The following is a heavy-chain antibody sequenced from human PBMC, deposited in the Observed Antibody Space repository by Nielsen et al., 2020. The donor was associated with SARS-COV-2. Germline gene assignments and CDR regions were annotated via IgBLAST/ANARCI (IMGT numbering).Heavy chain of an antibody. CDR2: IYYSGST. CDR3: ARSFDWLLSYFDY. D-gene: IGHD3-9*01. Sequence: SEILSLTCTVSGGSISSYYWSWIRQPPGKGLEWIGYIYYSGSTNYNPSLKSRVTISVDTSKNQFSLKLSSVTAADTAVYYCARSFDWLLSYFDYWGQGTLVTVSS. CDR1: GGSISSYY. J-gene: IGHJ4*02. V-gene: IGHV4-59*01.